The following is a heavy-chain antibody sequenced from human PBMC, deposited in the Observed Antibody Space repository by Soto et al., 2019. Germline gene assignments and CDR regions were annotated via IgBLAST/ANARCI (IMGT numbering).Heavy chain of an antibody. J-gene: IGHJ4*02. Sequence: ASVKVSCKASGYTFTGYYMHWVRQAPGQGLEWMGWINPNSGGTNYAQKFQGWVTMTRDTSISTAYMELSRLRSDDTAVYYCARKRRGSGWYVFDYWGQGTLVTVSS. CDR2: INPNSGGT. CDR1: GYTFTGYY. CDR3: ARKRRGSGWYVFDY. V-gene: IGHV1-2*04. D-gene: IGHD6-19*01.